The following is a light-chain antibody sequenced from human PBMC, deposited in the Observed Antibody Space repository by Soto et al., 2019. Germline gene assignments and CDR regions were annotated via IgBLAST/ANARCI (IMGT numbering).Light chain of an antibody. CDR3: QQRSNWPPTIT. V-gene: IGKV3-11*01. Sequence: IVLAQSPATLSLSPGERVTLSCRASQSVSIYLAWYQHKPGQAPRLLIYDTSNRAAGIPARFSGSGSGTYFTLTISNLEPEDFASYYCQQRSNWPPTITFGRGTRLESK. CDR1: QSVSIY. CDR2: DTS. J-gene: IGKJ5*01.